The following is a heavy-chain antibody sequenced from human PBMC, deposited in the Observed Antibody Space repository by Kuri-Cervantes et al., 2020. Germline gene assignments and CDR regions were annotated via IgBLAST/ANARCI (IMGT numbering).Heavy chain of an antibody. V-gene: IGHV3-66*01. CDR1: GFTVSSNY. J-gene: IGHJ4*02. Sequence: ETLSLTCAASGFTVSSNYTSWVRQAPGKGLEWVSVIYSGGSTYYADSVKGRFTVSRDNSKNTLYLQMNSLRAEDTAVYYCARDLGDWGQGTLVTVSS. CDR3: ARDLGD. CDR2: IYSGGST. D-gene: IGHD3-10*01.